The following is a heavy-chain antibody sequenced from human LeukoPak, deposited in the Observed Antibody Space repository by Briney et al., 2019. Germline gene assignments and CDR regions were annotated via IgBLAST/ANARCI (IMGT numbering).Heavy chain of an antibody. J-gene: IGHJ4*02. V-gene: IGHV3-23*01. CDR3: AKDRFYYDSSGYLNYFDY. CDR1: GFTFSSYA. Sequence: GGSLRLSCAASGFTFSSYAMSWGRQAAGKGLKWVSAISGSGGSTYYADSVKGRFTISRDNSKNTLYLQMNSLRAEDTAVYYCAKDRFYYDSSGYLNYFDYWGQGTLVTVSS. D-gene: IGHD3-22*01. CDR2: ISGSGGST.